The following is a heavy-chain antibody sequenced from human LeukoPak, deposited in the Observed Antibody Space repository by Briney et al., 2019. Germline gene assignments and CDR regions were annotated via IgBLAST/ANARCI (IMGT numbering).Heavy chain of an antibody. CDR2: INHSGGT. J-gene: IGHJ4*02. Sequence: KPSETLSLTCAVNGGSFRDYYWTWIRQPPGKGLEWIGEINHSGGTNYNPSLKSRVTISVDTSKNQFSLKLSSVTAADTAVYYCARGIVLTVYASFDYWGLGTLVTVSS. CDR1: GGSFRDYY. V-gene: IGHV4-34*01. CDR3: ARGIVLTVYASFDY. D-gene: IGHD2-8*01.